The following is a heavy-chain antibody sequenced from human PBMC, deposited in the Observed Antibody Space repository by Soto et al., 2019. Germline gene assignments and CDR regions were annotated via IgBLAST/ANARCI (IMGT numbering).Heavy chain of an antibody. CDR2: INAGNGNT. Sequence: ASVKVSCKASGYTFTSYSMHWVRQAPGQRLEWMGWINAGNGNTKYSQKFQGRVTISRDTSKNRVSLELRSVTAADTAVYYCARVNVTLDLWGLGTRVTVSS. D-gene: IGHD2-21*02. CDR3: ARVNVTLDL. CDR1: GYTFTSYS. J-gene: IGHJ4*02. V-gene: IGHV1-3*01.